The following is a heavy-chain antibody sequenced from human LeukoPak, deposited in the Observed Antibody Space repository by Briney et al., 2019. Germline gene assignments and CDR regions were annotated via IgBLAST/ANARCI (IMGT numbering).Heavy chain of an antibody. Sequence: SETLSLTCTVSGSSISSYYWSWIRQPPGKGLEWIGYIYYSGSTNYSPSLKSRVTISVDTSKNQFSLKLSSVTAADTAVYYCARGKVKDFWSGNDAFDIWGQGTMVTVSS. CDR3: ARGKVKDFWSGNDAFDI. J-gene: IGHJ3*02. CDR1: GSSISSYY. D-gene: IGHD3-3*01. CDR2: IYYSGST. V-gene: IGHV4-59*01.